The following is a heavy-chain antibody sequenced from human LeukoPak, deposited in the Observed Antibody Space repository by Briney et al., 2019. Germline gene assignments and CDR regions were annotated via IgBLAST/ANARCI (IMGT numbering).Heavy chain of an antibody. CDR3: ARGSGSYEWSVY. V-gene: IGHV1-46*01. Sequence: ASVKVSCKASGYTFSSYYIHWVRQAPGQGLEWMGIIHPSGGSTSYAQKFQGRVTMTRDMSTSTVYMELSSLRSEDTAVYYCARGSGSYEWSVYWGQGTLVTVSS. J-gene: IGHJ4*02. CDR1: GYTFSSYY. CDR2: IHPSGGST. D-gene: IGHD1-26*01.